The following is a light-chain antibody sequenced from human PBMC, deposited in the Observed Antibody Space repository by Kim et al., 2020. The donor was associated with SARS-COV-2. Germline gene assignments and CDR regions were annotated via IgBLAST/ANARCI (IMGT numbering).Light chain of an antibody. CDR2: YDS. J-gene: IGLJ3*02. Sequence: APGKTAMITCGGNNIGRKSGHWYQQKPGQAPVLVIYYDSDRPSGIPERFSGSNSGNTATLTISRVEAGDEADYYCQVWDSSSDHRVFGGGTQLTVL. CDR1: NIGRKS. CDR3: QVWDSSSDHRV. V-gene: IGLV3-21*04.